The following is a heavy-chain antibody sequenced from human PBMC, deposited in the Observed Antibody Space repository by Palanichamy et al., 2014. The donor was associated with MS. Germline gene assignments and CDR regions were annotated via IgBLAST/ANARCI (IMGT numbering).Heavy chain of an antibody. CDR2: IYSGGST. CDR1: GFTVSSNY. Sequence: EVQLVEVWGRLRSSLGGPVRLSCAASGFTVSSNYMSWVRQAPGKGLEWVSLIYSGGSTYYADSVKGRFTISRDSPKNTLYLRMNSLRAEDTAVYYCAREFRVSSYFHSGTDYFDYWGQGALVTVSS. J-gene: IGHJ4*02. CDR3: AREFRVSSYFHSGTDYFDY. D-gene: IGHD3-10*01. V-gene: IGHV3-53*01.